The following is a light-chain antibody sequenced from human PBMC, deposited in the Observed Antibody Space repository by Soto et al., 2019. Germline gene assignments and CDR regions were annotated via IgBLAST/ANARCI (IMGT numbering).Light chain of an antibody. CDR2: GAS. CDR3: XQXGSSPLT. J-gene: IGKJ4*01. CDR1: QSVSSSY. Sequence: EIVLTQSPGTLSLSPGERATLSCRASQSVSSSYLAWYQQKPGQAPRLLIYGASSRATGIPDRFSGSGSGXDFTLXISRLEPEDFAVYXCXQXGSSPLTFGGGTKVEIK. V-gene: IGKV3-20*01.